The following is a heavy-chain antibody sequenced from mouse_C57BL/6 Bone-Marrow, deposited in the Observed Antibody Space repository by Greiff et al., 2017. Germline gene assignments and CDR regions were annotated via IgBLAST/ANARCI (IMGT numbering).Heavy chain of an antibody. D-gene: IGHD4-1*01. CDR2: IYPGDGDT. CDR1: GYAFSSSW. J-gene: IGHJ3*01. V-gene: IGHV1-82*01. CDR3: ARPQLTGFAY. Sequence: VKLMESGPELVKPGASVKISCKASGYAFSSSWMNWVKQRPGKGLEWIGRIYPGDGDTNYNWKFTGKGRLTADKSTSTAYMQVSSLTSEDSAVYFCARPQLTGFAYWGQGTLVTLSA.